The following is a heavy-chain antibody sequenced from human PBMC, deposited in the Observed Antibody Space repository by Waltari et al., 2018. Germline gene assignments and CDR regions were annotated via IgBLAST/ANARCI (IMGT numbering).Heavy chain of an antibody. CDR1: GGSISSYY. D-gene: IGHD3-3*01. V-gene: IGHV4-59*12. CDR3: ARRLRITIFGVVGPRYNWFDP. Sequence: QVQLQESGPGLVKPSETLSLTCTVSGGSISSYYWSWIRQPPGKGLEWIGYIYYRGSTTYNPSLKSRVTTSVDTTKNQFSLKLSSVTAADTAVYYCARRLRITIFGVVGPRYNWFDPWGQGTLVTVSS. J-gene: IGHJ5*02. CDR2: IYYRGST.